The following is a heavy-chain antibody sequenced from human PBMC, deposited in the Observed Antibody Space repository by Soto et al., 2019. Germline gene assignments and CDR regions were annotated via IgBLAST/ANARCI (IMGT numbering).Heavy chain of an antibody. D-gene: IGHD5-18*01. CDR3: AKDVDSGMVPDY. J-gene: IGHJ4*02. V-gene: IGHV3-11*01. CDR1: GFTFSDDN. Sequence: PGGSLRLSCAASGFTFSDDNMSWIRQAPGKGLEWISYITGSGTTIHYADSVKGRFTISRDNAKKSLYLQMNSLRAEDTAVYYCAKDVDSGMVPDYWGQGTLVTVSP. CDR2: ITGSGTTI.